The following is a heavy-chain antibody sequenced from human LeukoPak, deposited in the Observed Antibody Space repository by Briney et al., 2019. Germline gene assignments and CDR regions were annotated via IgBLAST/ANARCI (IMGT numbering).Heavy chain of an antibody. CDR2: IKQDGSEK. V-gene: IGHV3-7*03. CDR3: ARAMIVAHDAFDI. CDR1: GFIVSGDF. J-gene: IGHJ3*02. Sequence: GGSLRLSCAASGFIVSGDFMSWVRQAPGKGLEWVANIKQDGSEKYYVDSVKGRFTISRDNAKNSLYLQMNSLRAEDTAVYYCARAMIVAHDAFDIWGQGTMVTVSS. D-gene: IGHD3-22*01.